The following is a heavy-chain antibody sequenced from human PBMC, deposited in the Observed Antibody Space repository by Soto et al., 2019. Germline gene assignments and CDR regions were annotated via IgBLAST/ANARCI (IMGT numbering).Heavy chain of an antibody. CDR2: ISANDVGT. CDR3: AKAKNDYNWDNRPSFDY. CDR1: GFTLRSYS. J-gene: IGHJ4*02. D-gene: IGHD1-20*01. Sequence: PGGSLRLSGEASGFTLRSYSITWIRQAPGKGLEWVSLISANDVGTYYAESVKTRFTISTDQSRNTVYLQMDSLRAEDTAIYYCAKAKNDYNWDNRPSFDYWGQGTLVNVS. V-gene: IGHV3-23*01.